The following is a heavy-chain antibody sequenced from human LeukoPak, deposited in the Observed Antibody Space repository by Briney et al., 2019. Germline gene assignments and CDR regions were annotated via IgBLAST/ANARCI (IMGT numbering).Heavy chain of an antibody. J-gene: IGHJ3*02. Sequence: SETLSLTCSVSGGSISTYYWSWIRQPAGKGLEWIGRIYTTGGTNYNPSLKSRVTMSVDTSKNQFSLKLTSVTAADTAVYYCARDGGRTSLDAVEIWGQGTMVIVSS. CDR3: ARDGGRTSLDAVEI. D-gene: IGHD2-2*01. CDR1: GGSISTYY. V-gene: IGHV4-4*07. CDR2: IYTTGGT.